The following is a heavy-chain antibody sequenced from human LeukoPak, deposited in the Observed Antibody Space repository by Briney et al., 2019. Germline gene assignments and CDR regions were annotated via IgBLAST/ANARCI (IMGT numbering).Heavy chain of an antibody. J-gene: IGHJ3*02. CDR1: GFSFSTYS. V-gene: IGHV3-21*01. D-gene: IGHD3-22*01. CDR2: ISSSGLYI. CDR3: ARGSNYYDSSGTFDI. Sequence: GGSLRLSCAASGFSFSTYSMNWVRQAPGKGLEWVSSISSSGLYIYYADSVKGRFTISRDNAKNSLYLQMNSLRAEDTAVYYCARGSNYYDSSGTFDIWGQGTMVTVSS.